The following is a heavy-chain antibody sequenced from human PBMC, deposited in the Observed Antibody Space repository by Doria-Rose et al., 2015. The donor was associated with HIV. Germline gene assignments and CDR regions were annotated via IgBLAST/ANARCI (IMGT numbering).Heavy chain of an antibody. J-gene: IGHJ4*02. CDR1: GFTFSSHR. V-gene: IGHV3-21*01. D-gene: IGHD3-10*01. Sequence: VQLVESGGGLVRPGGSLRLSCATSGFTFSSHRIDWVRQAPGKGLEWFSSISSTSAYIIYADSVRGRFTISRDNARNSLYLQMDSLRAEDTAIYYCATGVTLDYWGQGTLVTVSS. CDR3: ATGVTLDY. CDR2: ISSTSAYI.